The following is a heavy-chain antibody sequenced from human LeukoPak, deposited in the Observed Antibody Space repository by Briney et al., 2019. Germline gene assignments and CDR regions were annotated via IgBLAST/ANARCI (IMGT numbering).Heavy chain of an antibody. V-gene: IGHV3-30*18. CDR2: ISYDGSNK. D-gene: IGHD6-19*01. J-gene: IGHJ4*02. CDR1: GVTFSSYG. Sequence: PGGSLRLSCAASGVTFSSYGMHWVRQAPGKGLEWVAVISYDGSNKYYADSVKGRFTISRDNSKNTLYLQMNSLSVDDTAVYYCAKDLDSSDLWDTAYWGQGILVTVSP. CDR3: AKDLDSSDLWDTAY.